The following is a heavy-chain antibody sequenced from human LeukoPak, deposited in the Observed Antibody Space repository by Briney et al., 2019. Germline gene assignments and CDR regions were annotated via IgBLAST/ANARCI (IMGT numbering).Heavy chain of an antibody. CDR3: ARGYIWFGELFIY. Sequence: GASVKVSCKGSGYTFTNYGITWVRQATGQGLEWMGWMNPNSGNTGYAQKFQGRVTMTRNTSISTAYMELSSLRSEDTAVYYCARGYIWFGELFIYWSQGTLVTVSS. D-gene: IGHD3-10*01. CDR1: GYTFTNYG. J-gene: IGHJ4*02. V-gene: IGHV1-8*02. CDR2: MNPNSGNT.